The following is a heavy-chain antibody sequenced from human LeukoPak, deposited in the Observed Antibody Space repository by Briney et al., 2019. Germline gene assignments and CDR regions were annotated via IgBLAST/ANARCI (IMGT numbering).Heavy chain of an antibody. D-gene: IGHD4-17*01. V-gene: IGHV4-4*02. CDR2: IYHSGST. Sequence: SETLSLTCAVSGGSISSSNWWSWVRQPPGKGLEWIGEIYHSGSTNYNPSLKSRVTISVDKSKNQFSLKLSSVTAADTAVYYCARVLKLTTVTYYYYYYGMDVWGKGTTVTVSS. CDR1: GGSISSSNW. J-gene: IGHJ6*04. CDR3: ARVLKLTTVTYYYYYYGMDV.